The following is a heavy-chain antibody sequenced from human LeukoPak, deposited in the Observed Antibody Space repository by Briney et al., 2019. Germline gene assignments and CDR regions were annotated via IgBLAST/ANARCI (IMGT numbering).Heavy chain of an antibody. D-gene: IGHD3-10*01. CDR2: ISFDGSHK. CDR1: GFTFSTYG. J-gene: IGHJ4*02. CDR3: ATLSSRYYYGSGSPSIDY. Sequence: GRSLRLSCAASGFTFSTYGMHWVRQAPGKGLEWVAVISFDGSHKYYADSVKGRYTISRDNSKNTLCLEMNSLRAEDTAVYHCATLSSRYYYGSGSPSIDYWGQGTLVTVSS. V-gene: IGHV3-30*03.